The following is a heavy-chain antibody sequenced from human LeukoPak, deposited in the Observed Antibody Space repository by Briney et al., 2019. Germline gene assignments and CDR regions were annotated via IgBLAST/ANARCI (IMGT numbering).Heavy chain of an antibody. CDR1: GGSIRSTTYY. Sequence: SETLSLTCTVSGGSIRSTTYYWGWIRQPPGKGLEWIGDISDRGRTYNNPSLKSRVTISVDTSKNQFSLKLSSVTAADTAVYYCARDLWEVGLFDYWGQGTLVTVSS. D-gene: IGHD1-26*01. V-gene: IGHV4-39*07. CDR3: ARDLWEVGLFDY. J-gene: IGHJ4*02. CDR2: ISDRGRT.